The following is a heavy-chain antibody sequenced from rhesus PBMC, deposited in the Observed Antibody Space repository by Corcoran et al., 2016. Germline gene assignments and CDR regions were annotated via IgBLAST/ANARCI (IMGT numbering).Heavy chain of an antibody. CDR2: INPYNGNT. D-gene: IGHD3-3*01. Sequence: QVQLVQSGAEVKKPGSSVKVSCKASGYTFTDYYMHWVRQAPRQGPEWRGWINPYNGNTKNSQKFQGRVTMTRDTSTSTAYMELSSLRSEDTAVYYCARENNIWTGFSYWGQGVLVTVSS. CDR3: ARENNIWTGFSY. V-gene: IGHV1S2*01. J-gene: IGHJ4*01. CDR1: GYTFTDYY.